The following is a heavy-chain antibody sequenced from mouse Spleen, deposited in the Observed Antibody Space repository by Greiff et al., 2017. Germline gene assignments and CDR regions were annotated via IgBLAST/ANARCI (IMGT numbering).Heavy chain of an antibody. J-gene: IGHJ2*01. Sequence: EVQGVESGGDLVKPGGSLKLSCAASGFTFSSYGMSWVRQTPDKRLEWVATISSGGSYTYYPDSVKGRFTISRDNAKNTLYLQMSSLKSEDTAMYYCARIGTGYFDYWGQGTTLTVSS. CDR3: ARIGTGYFDY. V-gene: IGHV5-6*01. D-gene: IGHD4-1*01. CDR2: ISSGGSYT. CDR1: GFTFSSYG.